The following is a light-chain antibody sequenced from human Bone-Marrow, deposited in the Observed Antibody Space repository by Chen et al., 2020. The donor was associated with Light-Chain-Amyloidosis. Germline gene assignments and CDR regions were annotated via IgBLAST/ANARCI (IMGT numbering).Light chain of an antibody. J-gene: IGLJ3*02. CDR2: DES. Sequence: SYVLTQPSSVSVAPGQTATMACGGNKIGSTSVHWYQQTPGQAPLLVVYDESDRPPGIPERLSGSKSGNAATLTISRVEAGDEADYCCQVWDRSSDRPVFGGGTKVTVL. CDR3: QVWDRSSDRPV. V-gene: IGLV3-21*02. CDR1: KIGSTS.